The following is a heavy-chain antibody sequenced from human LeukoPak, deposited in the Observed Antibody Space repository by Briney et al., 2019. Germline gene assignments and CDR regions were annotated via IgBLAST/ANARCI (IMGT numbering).Heavy chain of an antibody. Sequence: SETLSLTCTVAGASISSYYWSWIRQPAGKGLEWLGRIYTSGSTNYNPSLKSRVTMSVDTSKNQFSLKLSSVTAADTAVYYCARDRGSGWSYYFDCWGQGTLVTVSS. V-gene: IGHV4-4*07. CDR3: ARDRGSGWSYYFDC. CDR2: IYTSGST. J-gene: IGHJ4*02. CDR1: GASISSYY. D-gene: IGHD6-19*01.